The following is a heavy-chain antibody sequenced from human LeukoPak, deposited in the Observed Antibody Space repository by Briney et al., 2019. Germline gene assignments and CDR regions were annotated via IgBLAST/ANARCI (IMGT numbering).Heavy chain of an antibody. J-gene: IGHJ4*02. CDR1: GYTLTELS. V-gene: IGHV1-24*01. Sequence: ASVKVSCKVSGYTLTELSMHWVRQAPGKGLEWMGGFDPEDGETVYAQRFQGRVTMTEDTSTDTAYMELSSLRSEDTAVYYCARDLGLAAAGTGDYWGQGTLVTVSS. CDR3: ARDLGLAAAGTGDY. CDR2: FDPEDGET. D-gene: IGHD6-13*01.